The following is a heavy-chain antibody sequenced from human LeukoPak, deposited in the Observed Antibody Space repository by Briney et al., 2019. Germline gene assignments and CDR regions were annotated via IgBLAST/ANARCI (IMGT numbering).Heavy chain of an antibody. Sequence: SETLSLTCAVYGGSSSGYYWSWIRQPPGKGLEWIGEINHSGSTNYNPSLKSRVTISVDTSKNQFSLKLSSVTAADTAVYYCARPRRVPAARTFPYTRVNWFDPWGQGTLVTVSS. CDR2: INHSGST. CDR1: GGSSSGYY. J-gene: IGHJ5*02. CDR3: ARPRRVPAARTFPYTRVNWFDP. D-gene: IGHD2-2*01. V-gene: IGHV4-34*01.